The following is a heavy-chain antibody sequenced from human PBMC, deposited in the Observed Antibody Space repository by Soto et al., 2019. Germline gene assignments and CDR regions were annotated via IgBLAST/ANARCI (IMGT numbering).Heavy chain of an antibody. D-gene: IGHD6-19*01. CDR2: INPNSGGT. CDR1: GYTFTGYY. J-gene: IGHJ6*02. V-gene: IGHV1-2*04. Sequence: QVQLVQSGAEVKKPGASVKVSCKASGYTFTGYYMHWVRQAPGQGLEWMGWINPNSGGTNYAQKCQGWVTMTKDTSISTAYMELSRLRSDDTAVYYCARARSSLVGGLDVWGQGTTVTVSS. CDR3: ARARSSLVGGLDV.